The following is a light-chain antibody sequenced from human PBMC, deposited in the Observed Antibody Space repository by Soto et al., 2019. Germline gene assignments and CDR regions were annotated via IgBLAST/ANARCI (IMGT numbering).Light chain of an antibody. Sequence: ESVLSQTPDPLSFSPLEIANIHCGASQSVTSNYLAWYQQKPGEAPRLLIYGASNRATGIPDRFSGSGSGKDFTLTISRLAPEDFAVYYCQQYGSPGTFGQGTKVDIK. CDR3: QQYGSPGT. J-gene: IGKJ1*01. CDR1: QSVTSNY. V-gene: IGKV3-20*01. CDR2: GAS.